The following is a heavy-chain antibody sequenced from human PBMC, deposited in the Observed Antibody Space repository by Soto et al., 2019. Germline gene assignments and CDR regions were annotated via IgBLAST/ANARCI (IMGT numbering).Heavy chain of an antibody. CDR3: ARDGSSWYFDNCYYYGMEV. Sequence: AGGSLRLSCAASGFTFSSYSMNWVRQAPGKGLEWVSSISSSSSYIYYADSVKGRFTISRDNAKNSLYLQMNSLRAEDTAVYYCARDGSSWYFDNCYYYGMEVWGQGTTVTAP. CDR2: ISSSSSYI. V-gene: IGHV3-21*01. CDR1: GFTFSSYS. D-gene: IGHD6-13*01. J-gene: IGHJ6*02.